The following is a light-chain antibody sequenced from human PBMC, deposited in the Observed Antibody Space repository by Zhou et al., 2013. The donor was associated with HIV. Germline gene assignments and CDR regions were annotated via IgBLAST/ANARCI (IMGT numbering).Light chain of an antibody. CDR3: QQSYSFPA. CDR2: HAS. Sequence: DIRMAQSPSSLSASVGDSVTITCRASQTISTYLSWYQQKPGKAPKLLIYHASTLQSGVPSRFSGSGSGTDFTLSITSLQPEDSATYYCQQSYSFPAFGQGTKVEIK. V-gene: IGKV1-39*01. J-gene: IGKJ1*01. CDR1: QTISTY.